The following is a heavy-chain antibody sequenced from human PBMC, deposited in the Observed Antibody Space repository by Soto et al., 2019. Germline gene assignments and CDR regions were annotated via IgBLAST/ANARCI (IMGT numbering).Heavy chain of an antibody. V-gene: IGHV3-23*01. Sequence: EVQLLESGGGLVQPGGSLRLSCAASGFTFSRFDMSWVRQAPGKGLQWVAGISLGGGSTYYTDSVKGRFTIPRDNSENTLYLQMNSLRGEDTAVYYCAKTVSIAVVAAPNLDSWGQGTLVTVSS. CDR1: GFTFSRFD. D-gene: IGHD2-15*01. CDR3: AKTVSIAVVAAPNLDS. J-gene: IGHJ4*02. CDR2: ISLGGGST.